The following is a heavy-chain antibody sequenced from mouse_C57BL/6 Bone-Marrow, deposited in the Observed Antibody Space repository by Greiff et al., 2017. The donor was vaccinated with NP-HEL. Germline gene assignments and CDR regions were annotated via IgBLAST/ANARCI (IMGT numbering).Heavy chain of an antibody. CDR2: IYPGNGDT. CDR1: GYTFTSYN. V-gene: IGHV1-12*01. D-gene: IGHD2-4*01. CDR3: ARPSIYYDYDGDWYFDV. Sequence: QVQLQQSGAELVRPGASVKMSCKASGYTFTSYNMHWVKQTPRQGLEWIGAIYPGNGDTSYNQKFKGKATLTVDKSSSTAYMQLSSLTSEDSAVYFCARPSIYYDYDGDWYFDVWGTGTTVTVSS. J-gene: IGHJ1*03.